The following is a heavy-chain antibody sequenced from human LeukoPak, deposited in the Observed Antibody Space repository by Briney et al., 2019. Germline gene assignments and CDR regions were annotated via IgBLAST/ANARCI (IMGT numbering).Heavy chain of an antibody. CDR1: GFTFSISA. J-gene: IGHJ4*02. V-gene: IGHV3-7*01. CDR3: AKEPSSSWYLRFFEY. D-gene: IGHD3-22*01. CDR2: IKEDGSEK. Sequence: GGSLRLSCAASGFTFSISAMTWVRQAPGKGLEWVANIKEDGSEKNYADSVKGRFTISRDNSHNTVYLQMNSVRAEDTAVYHCAKEPSSSWYLRFFEYWGQGTLVTVSS.